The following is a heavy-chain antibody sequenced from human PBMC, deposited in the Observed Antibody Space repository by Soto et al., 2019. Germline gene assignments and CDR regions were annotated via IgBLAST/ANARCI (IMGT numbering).Heavy chain of an antibody. CDR2: VYYSGST. Sequence: QLQLQESGPGLVKPSETLSLTCTVSGGSISSSSYYWGWIRQPPGKGLEWIGNVYYSGSTYYNPSLKSRVTISVDTSKNQFALKLSAVTAADTAVYYCARHVNPWAQGAFDIWCQGTMVTVSS. D-gene: IGHD7-27*01. V-gene: IGHV4-39*01. J-gene: IGHJ3*02. CDR3: ARHVNPWAQGAFDI. CDR1: GGSISSSSYY.